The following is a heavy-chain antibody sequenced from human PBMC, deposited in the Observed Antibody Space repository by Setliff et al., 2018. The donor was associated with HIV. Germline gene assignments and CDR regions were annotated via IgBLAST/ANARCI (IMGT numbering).Heavy chain of an antibody. J-gene: IGHJ3*02. CDR3: ARDGAREYYAFWNGPWDAFDI. CDR2: IKQDGSEK. CDR1: GFSLSQYW. D-gene: IGHD3-3*01. V-gene: IGHV3-7*01. Sequence: GGSLRLSCSASGFSLSQYWMSWVRQTPEKGLEWLANIKQDGSEKSYVAPVKGRFTISRDNAKNSLYLQMNNLRAADTAVYYCARDGAREYYAFWNGPWDAFDIWGQGTVVTVSS.